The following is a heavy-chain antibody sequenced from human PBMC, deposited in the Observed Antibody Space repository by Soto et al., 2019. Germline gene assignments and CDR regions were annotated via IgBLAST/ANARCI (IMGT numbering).Heavy chain of an antibody. J-gene: IGHJ6*02. CDR2: INTGNGNT. CDR1: GYTFTSYA. Sequence: GASVKVSCKASGYTFTSYAMHWVRQAPGQRLEWMGWINTGNGNTKYSQKFQGRVTITRDTSASTAYMELSSLRSEDTAVYYCEFPTYYYYGMDVWSQGTTVTVSS. V-gene: IGHV1-3*04. CDR3: EFPTYYYYGMDV.